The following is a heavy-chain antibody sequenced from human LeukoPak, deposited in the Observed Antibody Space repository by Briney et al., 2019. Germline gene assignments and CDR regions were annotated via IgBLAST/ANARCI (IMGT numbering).Heavy chain of an antibody. CDR3: ARVTYYYDSSGYRAPNDAFDI. V-gene: IGHV4-39*07. J-gene: IGHJ3*02. CDR2: IYYSGST. CDR1: GGSISSSSYY. D-gene: IGHD3-22*01. Sequence: SETLSLTCTVSGGSISSSSYYWGWIRQPPGKGLEWIGSIYYSGSTYYNPSLKSRVTISVDKSKNQFSLKLSSVTAADTAVYYCARVTYYYDSSGYRAPNDAFDIWGQGTMVTVSS.